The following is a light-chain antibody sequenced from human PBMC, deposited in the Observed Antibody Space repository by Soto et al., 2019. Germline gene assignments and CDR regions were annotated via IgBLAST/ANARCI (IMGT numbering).Light chain of an antibody. CDR2: GNS. CDR3: QSYDSSLGGSV. CDR1: SSNIGAGYD. J-gene: IGLJ3*02. V-gene: IGLV1-40*01. Sequence: QAVVTQPPSVSGAPGQRVTISCTGSSSNIGAGYDVHWYQQLPGTAPKLLIYGNSIRPSGVPDRFAGSKSGTSASLAITGLQAEDEADYYCQSYDSSLGGSVFGGGTKLTVL.